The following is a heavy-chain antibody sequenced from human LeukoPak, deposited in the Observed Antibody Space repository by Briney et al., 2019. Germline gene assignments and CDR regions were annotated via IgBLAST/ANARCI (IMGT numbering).Heavy chain of an antibody. D-gene: IGHD6-6*01. J-gene: IGHJ3*02. CDR2: INPDGSST. CDR3: ARMHRQGRKVPGEYSSSSGSDAFDI. CDR1: GYTFTSYY. Sequence: ASVKVSCKASGYTFTSYYMHWVRQAPGQGLEWMGIINPDGSSTSHAQKFQGRVTMTRDTSTSTAYMELSRLRSGDTAVYYCARMHRQGRKVPGEYSSSSGSDAFDIWGQGTMVTVSS. V-gene: IGHV1-46*01.